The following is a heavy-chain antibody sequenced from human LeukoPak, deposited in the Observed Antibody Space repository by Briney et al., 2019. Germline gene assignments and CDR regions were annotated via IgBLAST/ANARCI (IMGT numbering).Heavy chain of an antibody. J-gene: IGHJ4*02. D-gene: IGHD6-25*01. V-gene: IGHV4-59*01. CDR3: ARAETLAAIYFDF. Sequence: SETLSLTCSVSGGSISPYYWSWFRQPPGKGLEWIGYIFHSGTTTYNPSLKSRVTISLDSSKNQFFLRLTSVTAADTAMYYCARAETLAAIYFDFWGQGSLVTVSS. CDR2: IFHSGTT. CDR1: GGSISPYY.